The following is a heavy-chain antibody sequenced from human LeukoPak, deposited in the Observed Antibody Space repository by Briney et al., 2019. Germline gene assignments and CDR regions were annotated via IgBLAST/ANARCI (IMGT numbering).Heavy chain of an antibody. V-gene: IGHV4-4*07. D-gene: IGHD2-2*01. J-gene: IGHJ4*02. Sequence: SENVSCTCSVSGCSINSDSWRWLRQPAGKGLVGSGRIYDVATTDYNHSLNRRASISVELSKKQFSVKLSSMTAADTAIYYCARTTDCTSVSCLLFDDWGQGTLVTVSS. CDR2: IYDVATT. CDR1: GCSINSDS. CDR3: ARTTDCTSVSCLLFDD.